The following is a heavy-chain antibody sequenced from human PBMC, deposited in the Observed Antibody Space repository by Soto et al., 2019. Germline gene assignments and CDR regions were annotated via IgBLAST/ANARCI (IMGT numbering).Heavy chain of an antibody. CDR2: IYYSGNT. J-gene: IGHJ5*02. V-gene: IGHV4-39*01. CDR3: ARQLTTVTAAWVDP. D-gene: IGHD4-4*01. CDR1: GGSISSSSSY. Sequence: QLQLQESGPGLVKPSETLSLTCTVSGGSISSSSSYWGWIRQPPGKGLEWIGSIYYSGNTYYNPSLKSRVTIYLDTSKNQFSLKLTSVTAADTAVYHCARQLTTVTAAWVDPWGQGNLVSVSS.